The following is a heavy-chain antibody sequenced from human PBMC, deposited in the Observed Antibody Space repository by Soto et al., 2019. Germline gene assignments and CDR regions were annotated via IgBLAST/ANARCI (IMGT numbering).Heavy chain of an antibody. CDR2: IWYDGSNK. V-gene: IGHV3-33*01. Sequence: PGGSLRLSCAASGFTFSSYGMHWVRQAPGKGLEWVAVIWYDGSNKYYADSVKGRFTISRDNSKNTLYLQMNILRAEDTTVYYCARTTMLAPRGLLTLYYGMDVWGQGTTVTVSS. CDR3: ARTTMLAPRGLLTLYYGMDV. J-gene: IGHJ6*02. D-gene: IGHD3-10*01. CDR1: GFTFSSYG.